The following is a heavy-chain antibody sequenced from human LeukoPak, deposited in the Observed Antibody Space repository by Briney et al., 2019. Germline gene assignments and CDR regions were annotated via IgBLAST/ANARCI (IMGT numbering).Heavy chain of an antibody. CDR2: IYHSGST. CDR1: GGSISSYY. J-gene: IGHJ4*02. CDR3: AREVGGSWYAFLGFDY. D-gene: IGHD6-13*01. V-gene: IGHV4-38-2*02. Sequence: SETLSLTCTVSGGSISSYYWGWIRQPPGKGLEWIGSIYHSGSTYYNPSLKSRVTISVDTSKNQFSLKLSSVTAADTAVYYCAREVGGSWYAFLGFDYWGQGTLVTVSS.